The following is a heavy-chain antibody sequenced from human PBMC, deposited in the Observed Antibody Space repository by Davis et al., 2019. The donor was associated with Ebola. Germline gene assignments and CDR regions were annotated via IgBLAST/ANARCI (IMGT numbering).Heavy chain of an antibody. CDR1: GFTFSSYS. J-gene: IGHJ4*02. Sequence: GGSLRLSCAASGFTFSSYSMNWVRQAPGKGLEWVSYISSSSSTIYYADSVKGRFTISRDNAKNSLYLQMNSLRDEDTAVYYCASRGYSGYEQRKDYFDYWGQGTLVTVSS. CDR2: ISSSSSTI. V-gene: IGHV3-48*02. D-gene: IGHD5-12*01. CDR3: ASRGYSGYEQRKDYFDY.